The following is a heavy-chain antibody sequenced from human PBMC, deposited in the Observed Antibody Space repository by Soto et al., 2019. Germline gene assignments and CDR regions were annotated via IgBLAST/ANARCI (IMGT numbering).Heavy chain of an antibody. D-gene: IGHD6-13*01. Sequence: QVQLVQSGAEVKKPGASVKVSCKASGYTFINYYIHWVRQAPGQGLEWLAIINPMSGSTNYAQKFQGRVTFTMDTSTSAVYMELSSLRFEDTAVYYCARDLAAGDYWGQGPLFTVSS. CDR1: GYTFINYY. CDR3: ARDLAAGDY. V-gene: IGHV1-46*01. J-gene: IGHJ4*02. CDR2: INPMSGST.